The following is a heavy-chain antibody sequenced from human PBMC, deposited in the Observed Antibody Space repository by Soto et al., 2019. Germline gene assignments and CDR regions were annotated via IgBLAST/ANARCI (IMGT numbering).Heavy chain of an antibody. CDR1: GFTFMNYD. D-gene: IGHD2-2*01. V-gene: IGHV3-23*01. CDR3: AKDGAYCSRTSCYFND. J-gene: IGHJ4*02. Sequence: GGSLRLSCAASGFTFMNYDMTWVRQAPGKGLEWISSISGSGSTTYYGDSVKGRFTISRDNSKNTLYLQMNSLRAEDTARYYCAKDGAYCSRTSCYFNDWGQGTLVTVSS. CDR2: ISGSGSTT.